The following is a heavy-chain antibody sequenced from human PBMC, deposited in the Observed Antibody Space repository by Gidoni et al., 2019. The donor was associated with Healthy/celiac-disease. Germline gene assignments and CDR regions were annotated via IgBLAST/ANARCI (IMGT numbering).Heavy chain of an antibody. CDR1: GYTFTRSG. CDR2: ISAYNGNT. Sequence: QVQLVQSGAEVKKPGASVKVSCKASGYTFTRSGISWVRQAPGQGLEWMGWISAYNGNTNYEQKLQGKGTMTTDTATSTAYMELRSLRSDDTAVYYCAREWGHFYGMDVWGQGTTVTVSS. D-gene: IGHD1-26*01. J-gene: IGHJ6*02. CDR3: AREWGHFYGMDV. V-gene: IGHV1-18*01.